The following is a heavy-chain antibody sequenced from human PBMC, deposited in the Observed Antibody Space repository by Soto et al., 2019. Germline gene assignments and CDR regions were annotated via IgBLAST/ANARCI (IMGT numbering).Heavy chain of an antibody. Sequence: ASVKVSCKASGYTFTSYGISWVRQAPGQGLEWMGWISAYNGNTNYAQKLQGRVTMTTDTSTSTAYMELRSLRSDDTAVYYCARDNEDILTGYYNRGSSDYWGQGTLVTVSS. J-gene: IGHJ4*02. CDR1: GYTFTSYG. D-gene: IGHD3-9*01. V-gene: IGHV1-18*01. CDR3: ARDNEDILTGYYNRGSSDY. CDR2: ISAYNGNT.